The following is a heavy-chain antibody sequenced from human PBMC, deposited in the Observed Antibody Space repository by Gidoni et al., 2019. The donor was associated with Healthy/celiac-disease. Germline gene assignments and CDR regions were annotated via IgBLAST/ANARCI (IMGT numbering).Heavy chain of an antibody. D-gene: IGHD5-18*01. CDR2: IWYDGSNK. V-gene: IGHV3-33*01. CDR3: ARDPPQEYSYGPYYFDY. CDR1: GFTFSSYG. J-gene: IGHJ4*02. Sequence: QVQLVESGGGVVQPGRSLRLSCAASGFTFSSYGMHWVRQAPGKGLEWVAVIWYDGSNKYYADSVKGRFTISRDNSKNTLYLQMNSLRAEDTAVYYCARDPPQEYSYGPYYFDYWGQGTLVTVSS.